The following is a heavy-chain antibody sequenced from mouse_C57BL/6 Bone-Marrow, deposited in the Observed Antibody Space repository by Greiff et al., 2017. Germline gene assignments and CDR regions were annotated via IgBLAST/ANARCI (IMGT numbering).Heavy chain of an antibody. CDR2: MHPNGGSP. Sequence: VQLQQPGAELVKPGASVKLSCKASGYTFTNYWMHWVKQRPGQGLEWIGMMHPNGGSPDYNEKFKSEATLSVDKSSRTAYMELSSLTSEDSAVYYCGRSYDYDDYTMDYWGQGTSVTDSS. CDR1: GYTFTNYW. D-gene: IGHD2-4*01. J-gene: IGHJ4*01. CDR3: GRSYDYDDYTMDY. V-gene: IGHV1-64*01.